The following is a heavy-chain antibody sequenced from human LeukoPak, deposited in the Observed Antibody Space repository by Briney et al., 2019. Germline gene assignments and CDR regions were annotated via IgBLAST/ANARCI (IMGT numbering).Heavy chain of an antibody. CDR1: GFTLSSYW. J-gene: IGHJ4*02. D-gene: IGHD1-26*01. CDR2: INTDGSST. V-gene: IGHV3-74*01. Sequence: GGSLRLSCSASGFTLSSYWMHWVRQAPGKGLVWVSRINTDGSSTNYADSVKGRFTVSRDNAKNTLYLQMNSLRAEDTAVYYCARSYSGSQAFDYWGQGTLVTVSS. CDR3: ARSYSGSQAFDY.